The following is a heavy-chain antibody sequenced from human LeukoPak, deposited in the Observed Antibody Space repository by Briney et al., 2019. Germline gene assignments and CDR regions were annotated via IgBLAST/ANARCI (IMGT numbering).Heavy chain of an antibody. CDR2: IRADNSGT. V-gene: IGHV3-23*01. CDR1: GFTFSSYA. J-gene: IGHJ4*02. CDR3: ARDKYSRYHSWDYSAY. D-gene: IGHD5-12*01. Sequence: PGGSLRLSCAASGFTFSSYAMSWVRQAPGKGLEWVSAIRADNSGTHQADSLKGRFTISRDNSKNTLYLQMNSLRAEDTAVYYRARDKYSRYHSWDYSAYFGQGTLVTVSS.